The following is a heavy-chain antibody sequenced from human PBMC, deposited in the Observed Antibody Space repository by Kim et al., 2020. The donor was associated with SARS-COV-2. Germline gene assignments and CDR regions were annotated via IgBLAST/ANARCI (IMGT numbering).Heavy chain of an antibody. D-gene: IGHD2-8*01. CDR1: GYTFTGYY. Sequence: ASVKVSCKASGYTFTGYYIHWVRQAPGQGLEWMGRINPNRGGTNYAQKFQGRVTMTRDTSISTAYMDLSRLRSDDTAVYYCAREYCSNGVCPFSLVWIAELLDYWGQGTLVTVSS. CDR2: INPNRGGT. J-gene: IGHJ4*02. CDR3: AREYCSNGVCPFSLVWIAELLDY. V-gene: IGHV1-2*06.